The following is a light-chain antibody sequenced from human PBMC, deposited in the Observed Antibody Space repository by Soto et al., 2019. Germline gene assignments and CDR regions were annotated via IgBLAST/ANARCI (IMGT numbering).Light chain of an antibody. CDR2: GNT. Sequence: QSVLTQPPSVSGAPGQRVTISCTGSSSNIGAGYNVYWYQHFPGTAPKLLIFGNTNRPSGVPDRFSASRSGTSASLAITGLQAEDEADFYRQSHDSSLNVVVFGGGTQLTVL. V-gene: IGLV1-40*01. CDR3: QSHDSSLNVVV. J-gene: IGLJ2*01. CDR1: SSNIGAGYN.